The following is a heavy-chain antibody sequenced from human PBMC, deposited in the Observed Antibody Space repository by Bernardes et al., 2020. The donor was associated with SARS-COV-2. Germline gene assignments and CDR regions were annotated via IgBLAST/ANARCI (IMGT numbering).Heavy chain of an antibody. CDR3: ASDHSDDYSPNRRVNWFDP. Sequence: GGSLRLSCAASGFTFSSYSMNWVRQAPGKGLEWVSSISRSGKYIYYADSVKGRFTMSRDNSKNSLYLQMNSLRAEDTAVYYCASDHSDDYSPNRRVNWFDPWGQGTLVTVSS. CDR1: GFTFSSYS. V-gene: IGHV3-21*01. J-gene: IGHJ5*02. D-gene: IGHD4-4*01. CDR2: ISRSGKYI.